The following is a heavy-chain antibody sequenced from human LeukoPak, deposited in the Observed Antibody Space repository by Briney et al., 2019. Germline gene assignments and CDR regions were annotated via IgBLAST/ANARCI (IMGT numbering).Heavy chain of an antibody. Sequence: HSGGSLRLSCAASGFTFSSYGMHWVRQAPGKGLEWVAFIRYDGSNKYYADSVKGRFTISRDNSKNTLYLQMNSLRAEDTAVYYCANKDPSYYYDSSGTLWYMDVWGKGTTVTVSS. D-gene: IGHD3-22*01. J-gene: IGHJ6*03. CDR2: IRYDGSNK. CDR1: GFTFSSYG. CDR3: ANKDPSYYYDSSGTLWYMDV. V-gene: IGHV3-30*02.